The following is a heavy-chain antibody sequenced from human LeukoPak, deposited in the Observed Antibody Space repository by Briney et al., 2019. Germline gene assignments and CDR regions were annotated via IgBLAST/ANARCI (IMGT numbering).Heavy chain of an antibody. CDR1: GAFISNHH. J-gene: IGHJ4*02. CDR3: ARGGKDYYGSGSYYKSLDY. V-gene: IGHV4-4*07. Sequence: SETLSLTCSVSGAFISNHHWSWIRQPAGKGLEWIGRVYSSGDTTYNPSLKSRVTISVDTSKNQFSLKLSSVTAADTAVYYCARGGKDYYGSGSYYKSLDYWGQGTLVTVSS. CDR2: VYSSGDT. D-gene: IGHD3-10*01.